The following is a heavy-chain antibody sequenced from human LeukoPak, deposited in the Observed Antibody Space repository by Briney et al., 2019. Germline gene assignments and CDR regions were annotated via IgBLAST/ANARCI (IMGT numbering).Heavy chain of an antibody. D-gene: IGHD3-10*01. V-gene: IGHV3-30*02. J-gene: IGHJ5*02. CDR1: GFTFSNYG. CDR3: ARHVWFGEHNGHENWFDP. CDR2: IRYDASNK. Sequence: GGSLRLSCAASGFTFSNYGMHWVRQAPGKGLEWVAFIRYDASNKYYADSVKGRFTISRDNSKNTLYLQMNSLTAEDTAVYYCARHVWFGEHNGHENWFDPWGQGTLVIVSS.